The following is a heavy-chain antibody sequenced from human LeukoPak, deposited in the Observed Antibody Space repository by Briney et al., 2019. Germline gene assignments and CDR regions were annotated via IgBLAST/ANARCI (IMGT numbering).Heavy chain of an antibody. Sequence: ASVKVSCKASGYTFTGYYMHWVRQAPGQGLEWMGWINPNSGGTNYAQKFQGWVTMTRDTSISTAYMELSRLRSDDTAVYYCARGIAAAGIGFDYWGQGTLVTVSS. D-gene: IGHD6-13*01. CDR1: GYTFTGYY. J-gene: IGHJ4*02. CDR2: INPNSGGT. CDR3: ARGIAAAGIGFDY. V-gene: IGHV1-2*04.